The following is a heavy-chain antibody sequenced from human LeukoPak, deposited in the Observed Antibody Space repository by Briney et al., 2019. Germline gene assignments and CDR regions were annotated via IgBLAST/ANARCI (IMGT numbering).Heavy chain of an antibody. CDR1: GYTFTGYY. V-gene: IGHV1-2*04. Sequence: ASVKVSCKASGYTFTGYYMHWVRQAPGQGLEWVGWINPNSGGTNYAQKFQGWVTMTRDTSISTAYMELSRLRSDDTAVYYCARVNYYDSLGAFDIWGQGTMVTVSS. CDR2: INPNSGGT. J-gene: IGHJ3*02. CDR3: ARVNYYDSLGAFDI. D-gene: IGHD3-22*01.